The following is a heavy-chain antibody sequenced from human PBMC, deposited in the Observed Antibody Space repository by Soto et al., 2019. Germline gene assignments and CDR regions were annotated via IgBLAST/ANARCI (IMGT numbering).Heavy chain of an antibody. J-gene: IGHJ4*02. CDR3: AREGQLVQEGFDY. D-gene: IGHD6-13*01. CDR2: ISSSSSTI. V-gene: IGHV3-48*01. CDR1: GFTFSSYS. Sequence: GGSLRLSCAASGFTFSSYSMNWVRQAPGKGLEWVSYISSSSSTIYYADSVKGRFTISRDNAKNSLYLQMNSLRAEDTAVYYCAREGQLVQEGFDYWGQGTLVTVSS.